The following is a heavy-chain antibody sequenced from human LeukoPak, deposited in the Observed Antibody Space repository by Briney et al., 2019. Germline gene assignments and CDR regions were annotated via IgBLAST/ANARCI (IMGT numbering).Heavy chain of an antibody. CDR1: GFTFSSYS. D-gene: IGHD2-15*01. Sequence: GGSLRLSCAASGFTFSSYSMNWVRQAPGKGLEWVSYISSSSSTIYYADSVKGRVTISRDNSKNTLYLQMNSLRAEDTAVYYCANTEGYCSGGSCSKLDYWGQGTLVTVSS. CDR3: ANTEGYCSGGSCSKLDY. J-gene: IGHJ4*02. CDR2: ISSSSSTI. V-gene: IGHV3-48*01.